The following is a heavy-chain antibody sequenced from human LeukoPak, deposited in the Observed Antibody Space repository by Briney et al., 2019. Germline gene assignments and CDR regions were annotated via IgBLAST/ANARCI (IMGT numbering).Heavy chain of an antibody. CDR2: IHHSGST. Sequence: SETLSLTCTVSGYSISSGYYWGWIRQPPGKGLEWIGSIHHSGSTNYNPSLKSRVTISVDTSKNQFSLKLSSVTAADTAVYYCARARPGSYFAYYYYGMDVWGQGTTVTVSS. J-gene: IGHJ6*02. CDR1: GYSISSGYY. V-gene: IGHV4-38-2*02. D-gene: IGHD1-26*01. CDR3: ARARPGSYFAYYYYGMDV.